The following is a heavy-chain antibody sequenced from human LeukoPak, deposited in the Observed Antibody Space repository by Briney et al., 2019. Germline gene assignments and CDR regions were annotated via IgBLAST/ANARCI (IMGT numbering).Heavy chain of an antibody. CDR1: GESFTDYY. V-gene: IGHV4-34*01. CDR3: ARGTLVRGISY. Sequence: SEALSLTCAVYGESFTDYYWNWIRQSPGKGLEWIADISHSGSTNYNPSLKSRVTISKDTSKKQFSLKLSSVTAADTAVYSCARGTLVRGISYWGQGALVTVSS. CDR2: ISHSGST. D-gene: IGHD3-10*02. J-gene: IGHJ4*02.